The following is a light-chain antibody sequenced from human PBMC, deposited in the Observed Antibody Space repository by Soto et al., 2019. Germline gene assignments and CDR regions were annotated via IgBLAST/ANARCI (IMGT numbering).Light chain of an antibody. Sequence: EIVMTQSPATLSVSPGERATLSCRASQSVSSDLAWHQQKPGQAPRILMYDASTRATSIPARFSGSGSGTEFTLTISSLQSEDFAVYYCQQYHNWPITFGQGTRLEIK. CDR1: QSVSSD. CDR3: QQYHNWPIT. V-gene: IGKV3-15*01. J-gene: IGKJ5*01. CDR2: DAS.